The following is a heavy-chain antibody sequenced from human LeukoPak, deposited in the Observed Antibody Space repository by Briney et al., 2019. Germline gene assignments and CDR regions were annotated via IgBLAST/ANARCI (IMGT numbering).Heavy chain of an antibody. D-gene: IGHD3-22*01. J-gene: IGHJ4*02. Sequence: GGSLRLSCADSGFTFSSYAMSWVRQAPGKGLEWVSAISGSGGSTYYADSVKGRFTISRDNSKNTLYLQMNSLRAEDTAVYYCAKSRRTFYYDSSGYYGDWGQGTLVTVSS. CDR3: AKSRRTFYYDSSGYYGD. CDR1: GFTFSSYA. CDR2: ISGSGGST. V-gene: IGHV3-23*01.